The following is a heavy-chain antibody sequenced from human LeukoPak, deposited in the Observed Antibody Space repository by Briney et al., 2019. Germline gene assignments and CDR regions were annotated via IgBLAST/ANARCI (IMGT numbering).Heavy chain of an antibody. CDR1: GFTFSSYA. J-gene: IGHJ4*02. Sequence: GGSLRLSCAASGFTFSSYAMSWVRQAPGKGLEWVANIKQDGSEIYYVDSVKGRFTISRDNAKNSLYLQMNSLRAEDTAVYYCARAPYYGDYGYFDYWGQGTLVTVSS. D-gene: IGHD4-17*01. CDR2: IKQDGSEI. CDR3: ARAPYYGDYGYFDY. V-gene: IGHV3-7*03.